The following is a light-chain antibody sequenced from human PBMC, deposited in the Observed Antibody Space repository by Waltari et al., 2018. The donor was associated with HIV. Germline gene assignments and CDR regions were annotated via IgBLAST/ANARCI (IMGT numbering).Light chain of an antibody. V-gene: IGKV1-33*01. CDR2: DGS. CDR1: EAISAY. CDR3: QHFDSLPHT. Sequence: DIQMTQSPSSLSASVGDRVTITCQASEAISAYINWYQVKPGTAPKLLIYDGSTLQPGVPSRFSGSGSGTVFTFTISSLQPEDIGTYFCQHFDSLPHTFGPGTKEDF. J-gene: IGKJ3*01.